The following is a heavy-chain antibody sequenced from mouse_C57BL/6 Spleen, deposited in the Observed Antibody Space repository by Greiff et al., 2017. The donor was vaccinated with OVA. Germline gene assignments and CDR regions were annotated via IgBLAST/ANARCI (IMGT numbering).Heavy chain of an antibody. J-gene: IGHJ3*02. V-gene: IGHV1-59*01. CDR1: GYTFTSYW. CDR3: ARARNYGSPPAG. CDR2: IDPSDSYT. D-gene: IGHD1-1*01. Sequence: QVQLKQPGAELVRPGTSVKLSCKASGYTFTSYWMHWVKQRPGQGLEWIGVIDPSDSYTNYNQKFKGKATLTVDTSSSTAYMQLSSLTSEDSAVYYCARARNYGSPPAGWGQGTLVTVSA.